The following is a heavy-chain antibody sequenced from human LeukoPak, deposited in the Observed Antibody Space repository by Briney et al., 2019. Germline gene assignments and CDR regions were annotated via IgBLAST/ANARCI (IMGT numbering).Heavy chain of an antibody. Sequence: ASVKVSCKTSGYTFTDYDITWVRQAPGQGLEWMGRVSPYNGNTYYSQRFQDRVTITKDTSTGTAYMDLRNLRTDDTAVYYCARAGHVRYQPLAFDYWGQGTLVTVSS. CDR1: GYTFTDYD. CDR3: ARAGHVRYQPLAFDY. J-gene: IGHJ4*02. V-gene: IGHV1-18*01. D-gene: IGHD2-2*01. CDR2: VSPYNGNT.